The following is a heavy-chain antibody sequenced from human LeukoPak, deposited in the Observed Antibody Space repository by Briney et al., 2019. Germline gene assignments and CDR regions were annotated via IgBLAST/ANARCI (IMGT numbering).Heavy chain of an antibody. J-gene: IGHJ4*02. Sequence: GGSLRLSCAASGFTFSSYAMSWVRQAPGKALEWVSAISGSGGSTYYADSVKGRFTISRDNSKNTLYLQMNSLRAEDTAVYYCAKLNDYYGSGSYYNGWGQGTLVTVSS. V-gene: IGHV3-23*01. CDR3: AKLNDYYGSGSYYNG. CDR2: ISGSGGST. CDR1: GFTFSSYA. D-gene: IGHD3-10*01.